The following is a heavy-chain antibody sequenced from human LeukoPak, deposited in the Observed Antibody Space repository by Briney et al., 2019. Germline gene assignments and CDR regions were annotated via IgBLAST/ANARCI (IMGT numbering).Heavy chain of an antibody. CDR2: INTDGTVT. CDR1: GFTFSNYG. V-gene: IGHV3-74*01. CDR3: ATKQWLAPPPDS. D-gene: IGHD6-19*01. J-gene: IGHJ4*02. Sequence: GRSLRLSCAASGFTFSNYGMHWVRQAPGKGLESVSPINTDGTVTTYADSVKGRFTVSRDNADNTMFLQMNSVRDEDTAVYYCATKQWLAPPPDSWGQGTPVTVSS.